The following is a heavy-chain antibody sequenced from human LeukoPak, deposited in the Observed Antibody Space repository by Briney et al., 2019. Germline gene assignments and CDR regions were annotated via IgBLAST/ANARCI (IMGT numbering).Heavy chain of an antibody. Sequence: GGSLRLSCAASGFNFSSYEMNWVRQAPGKGLEWVSYISSSGSNTYYADSVKGRFTISRYSAKNSLFLQMNSLRVEDTALYYCARDRVSYYMDVWGKGTTVTVSS. V-gene: IGHV3-48*03. J-gene: IGHJ6*03. D-gene: IGHD5-24*01. CDR3: ARDRVSYYMDV. CDR1: GFNFSSYE. CDR2: ISSSGSNT.